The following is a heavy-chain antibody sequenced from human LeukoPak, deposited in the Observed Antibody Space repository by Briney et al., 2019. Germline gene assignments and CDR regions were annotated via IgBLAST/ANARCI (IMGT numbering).Heavy chain of an antibody. CDR1: TSNLSDYG. CDR3: AKDGCGGDCGYFDS. Sequence: GRSLRLSCGDSTSNLSDYGMHWVRPAPGKGLEWLALISYDGRTTFYADSLKGRSTISRDISKHPMYLEINSLRPEDTAVVYCAKDGCGGDCGYFDSWGQGTLITVSS. CDR2: ISYDGRTT. D-gene: IGHD2-21*02. V-gene: IGHV3-30*18. J-gene: IGHJ4*02.